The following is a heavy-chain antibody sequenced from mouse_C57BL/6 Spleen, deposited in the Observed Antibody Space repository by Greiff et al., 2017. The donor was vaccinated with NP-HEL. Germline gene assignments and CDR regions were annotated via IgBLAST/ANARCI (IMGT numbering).Heavy chain of an antibody. D-gene: IGHD1-1*01. CDR1: GYTFTDYY. V-gene: IGHV1-19*01. J-gene: IGHJ2*01. CDR2: INPYNGGT. CDR3: ARRAVVRNYFDY. Sequence: EVQLQQSGPVLVKPGASVKMSCKASGYTFTDYYMNWVKQSHGKSLEWIGVINPYNGGTSYNQKFKGKATLTVDKSSSTAYMELNSLTSEDSAVYYCARRAVVRNYFDYWGQSTTLTVSS.